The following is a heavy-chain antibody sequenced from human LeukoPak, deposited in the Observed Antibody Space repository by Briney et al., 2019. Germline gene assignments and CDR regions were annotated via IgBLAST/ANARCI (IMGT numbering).Heavy chain of an antibody. CDR2: INPNNGDT. Sequence: GASVKVSCKASGGTFSSYTISWVRQAPGQGLEWMGRINPNNGDTKYAQKFQGRVTMTRDTSISTAYMELSRLTSDDTAVYYCVNLRASTSTMEVDYWGQGTLVTVSS. CDR3: VNLRASTSTMEVDY. V-gene: IGHV1-2*06. J-gene: IGHJ4*02. D-gene: IGHD2-2*01. CDR1: GGTFSSYT.